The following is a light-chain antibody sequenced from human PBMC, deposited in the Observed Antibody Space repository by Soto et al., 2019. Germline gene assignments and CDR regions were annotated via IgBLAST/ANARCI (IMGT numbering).Light chain of an antibody. CDR2: WAS. J-gene: IGKJ2*01. Sequence: DIVMTQSPDSLAVSLGERATINCKSSQSVLYSSNNKNYLAWYQQRPGQPPKLLIYWASTRESGVPDRFSGSGYGTDFALTISSLQAEDVAFYYCQQYESTRPTFGQGTKLEI. CDR1: QSVLYSSNNKNY. V-gene: IGKV4-1*01. CDR3: QQYESTRPT.